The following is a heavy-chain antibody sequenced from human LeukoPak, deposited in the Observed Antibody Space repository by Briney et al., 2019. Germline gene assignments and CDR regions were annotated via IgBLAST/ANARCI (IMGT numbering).Heavy chain of an antibody. CDR1: GLTFSNAW. J-gene: IGHJ3*02. Sequence: PGGSLRLSCAASGLTFSNAWMSWVRQAPGKGLEWVGRIKSKPEGGTTDYAAPVKGRFTISRDDSKNTLYLQMNSLKTEDTAVYSCTTGSEYDDGFDIWGQGTMVTVSS. CDR2: IKSKPEGGTT. CDR3: TTGSEYDDGFDI. V-gene: IGHV3-15*01. D-gene: IGHD2/OR15-2a*01.